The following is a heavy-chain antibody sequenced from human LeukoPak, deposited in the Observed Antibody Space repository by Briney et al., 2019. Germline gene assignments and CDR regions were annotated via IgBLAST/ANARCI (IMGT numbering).Heavy chain of an antibody. D-gene: IGHD2-15*01. Sequence: SETLSLTCTVSGGSISSKSHYWSWIRQPVGKGLEWIGRIYTSGSTDYNPSLKSRVTISRDTSKNEFSLILSSLTAADTAVYYCARDSPPAYCSSGSCYFDSWGQGTLVTVSS. CDR1: GGSISSKSHY. V-gene: IGHV4-61*02. CDR2: IYTSGST. J-gene: IGHJ4*02. CDR3: ARDSPPAYCSSGSCYFDS.